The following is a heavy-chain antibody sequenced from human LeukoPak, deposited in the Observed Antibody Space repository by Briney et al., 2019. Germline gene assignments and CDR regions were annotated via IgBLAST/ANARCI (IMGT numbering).Heavy chain of an antibody. V-gene: IGHV3-23*01. CDR3: ARGVLYGSGSYSHFDY. J-gene: IGHJ4*02. D-gene: IGHD3-10*01. CDR2: ITGSGGGT. Sequence: GGSLRLSCAASGFTFSNYAMSWVRQAPGKGLEWVSAITGSGGGTYYADSVKGRFTISRDNSKNTLYLQMNSLRAEDTAVYFCARGVLYGSGSYSHFDYWGQGTLVTVSS. CDR1: GFTFSNYA.